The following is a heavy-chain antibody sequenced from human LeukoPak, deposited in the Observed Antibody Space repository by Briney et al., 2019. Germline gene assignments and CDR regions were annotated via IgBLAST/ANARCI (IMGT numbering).Heavy chain of an antibody. V-gene: IGHV3-13*01. CDR3: ARGGGAAAETYYYYYGMDV. Sequence: PGGSLRLSCAASGFTFSSYDINWVRQATGKGLEWVSAIGTAGDTYYPGYVKGRFTISRENAKNSLYLQMNSLRAGDTAVYYCARGGGAAAETYYYYYGMDVWGQGTTVTVSS. J-gene: IGHJ6*02. CDR1: GFTFSSYD. CDR2: IGTAGDT. D-gene: IGHD6-13*01.